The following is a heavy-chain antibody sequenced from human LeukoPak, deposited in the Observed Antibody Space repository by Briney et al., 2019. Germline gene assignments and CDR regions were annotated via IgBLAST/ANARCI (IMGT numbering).Heavy chain of an antibody. J-gene: IGHJ3*02. CDR3: ARPLMVYAGPYAFDI. V-gene: IGHV1-18*01. D-gene: IGHD2-8*01. CDR1: GGTFSSYG. CDR2: ISAYNGNT. Sequence: ASVKVSCKASGGTFSSYGISWVRQAPGQGLEWMGWISAYNGNTNYAQKLQGRVTMTTDTSTSTAYMELRSLRSDDTAVYYCARPLMVYAGPYAFDIWGQGTMVTVSS.